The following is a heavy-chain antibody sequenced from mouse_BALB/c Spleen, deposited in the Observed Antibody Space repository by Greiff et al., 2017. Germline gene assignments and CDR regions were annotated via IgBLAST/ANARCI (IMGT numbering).Heavy chain of an antibody. CDR3: ARERTMITTGYYYAMDY. V-gene: IGHV2-6-7*01. CDR2: IWGDGST. Sequence: VQLVESGPGLVAPSQSLSITCTVSGFSLTGYGVNWVRQPPGKGLEWLGMIWGDGSTDYNSALKSRLSISKDNSKSQVFLKMNSLQTDDTARYYCARERTMITTGYYYAMDYWGQGTSVTVSS. J-gene: IGHJ4*01. D-gene: IGHD2-4*01. CDR1: GFSLTGYG.